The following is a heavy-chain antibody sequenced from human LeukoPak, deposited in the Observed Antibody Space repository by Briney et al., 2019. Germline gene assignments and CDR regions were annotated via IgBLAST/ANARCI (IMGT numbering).Heavy chain of an antibody. Sequence: PGGSLRLSRAASGFTFSSYSMNWVRQAPGKGLEWVSSIRSSSSYIYYADSVKGRFTITRDNAKNSLYLQMNSLRAEDTAVYYCARDVASAYYYGSGSYAWFDRWGQGTLVTASS. CDR2: IRSSSSYI. CDR1: GFTFSSYS. V-gene: IGHV3-21*01. D-gene: IGHD3-10*01. J-gene: IGHJ5*02. CDR3: ARDVASAYYYGSGSYAWFDR.